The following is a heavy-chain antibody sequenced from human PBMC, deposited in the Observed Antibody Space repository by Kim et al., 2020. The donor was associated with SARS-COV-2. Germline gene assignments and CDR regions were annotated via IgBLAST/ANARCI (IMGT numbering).Heavy chain of an antibody. Sequence: SETLSLTCTVSGGSISSSSYYWGWIRQPPGKGLEWIGSIYYSGSTYYNPSLKSRVTISVDTSKNQFSLKLSSVTAADTAVYYCARGTYSLGPFDPWGQGTLVTVSS. V-gene: IGHV4-39*01. CDR2: IYYSGST. CDR1: GGSISSSSYY. CDR3: ARGTYSLGPFDP. D-gene: IGHD5-18*01. J-gene: IGHJ5*02.